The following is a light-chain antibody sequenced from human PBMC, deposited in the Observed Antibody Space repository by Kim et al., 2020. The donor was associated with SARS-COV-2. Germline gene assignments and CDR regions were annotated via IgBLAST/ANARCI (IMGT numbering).Light chain of an antibody. CDR3: QQYGSSPRT. CDR2: DAS. V-gene: IGKV3-20*01. Sequence: EIVLTQSPGTLSLSPGERATLSCRASQSVSSNYVAWYQQKPGQAPRPLMYDASIRATGVPDRFSGGGSGTDFTLTISRLEPEDFAVYYCQQYGSSPRTFGQGTKVEIK. J-gene: IGKJ1*01. CDR1: QSVSSNY.